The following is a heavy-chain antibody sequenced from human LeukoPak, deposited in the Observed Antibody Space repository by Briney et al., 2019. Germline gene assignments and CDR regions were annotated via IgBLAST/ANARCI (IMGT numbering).Heavy chain of an antibody. CDR2: IYYSGST. V-gene: IGHV4-39*01. J-gene: IGHJ5*02. CDR1: GGSISSSSYY. D-gene: IGHD4-17*01. Sequence: SETLSLTCTVSGGSISSSSYYWSWIRQPPGKGLEWIGSIYYSGSTYYNPSLKSRVTISVDTSKNQFSLKLSSVTAADTAVYYCGRLGPTYGDYVWFDPWGQGTLVTVSS. CDR3: GRLGPTYGDYVWFDP.